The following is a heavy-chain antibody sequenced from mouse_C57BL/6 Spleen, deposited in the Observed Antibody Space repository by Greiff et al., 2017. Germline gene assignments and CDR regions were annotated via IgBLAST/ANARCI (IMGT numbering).Heavy chain of an antibody. Sequence: QVQLQQPGAELVMPGASVKLSCKASGYTFTSYWMHWVKQRPGQGLEWIGEIDPSDSYTNSNQKFKGKSTLTVDKSSSTAYMQLSSLTSEDSAVYYCARPLLTTVVSSFDYWGQGTTLPVSS. V-gene: IGHV1-69*01. CDR3: ARPLLTTVVSSFDY. D-gene: IGHD1-1*01. J-gene: IGHJ2*01. CDR1: GYTFTSYW. CDR2: IDPSDSYT.